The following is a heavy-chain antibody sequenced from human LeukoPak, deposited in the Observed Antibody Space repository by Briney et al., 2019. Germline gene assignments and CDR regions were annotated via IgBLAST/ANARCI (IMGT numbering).Heavy chain of an antibody. CDR1: GYTFTSYG. Sequence: ASVKVSCKAPGYTFTSYGISWVRQAPGQGLEWMGWISAYNGNTNYAQKLQGRVTMTTDTSTSTAYMELRSLRSDDTAVYYCARDTYYYDSSGYSFDYWGQGTLVTVSS. CDR2: ISAYNGNT. V-gene: IGHV1-18*01. J-gene: IGHJ4*02. D-gene: IGHD3-22*01. CDR3: ARDTYYYDSSGYSFDY.